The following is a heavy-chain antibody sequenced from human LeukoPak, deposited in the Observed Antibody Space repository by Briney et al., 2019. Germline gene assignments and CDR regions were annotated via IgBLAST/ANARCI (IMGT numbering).Heavy chain of an antibody. V-gene: IGHV3-43*01. Sequence: PGGSLRLSCVASGFTFDDSTMHWVRQAPGKGLEWVSLIWWVGGRTYYADSVKGRYTISRDNSKNSLYLQMNSLKTEDTALYYFAKDNGYYERSGPFDYWGKGTLVTVSS. CDR3: AKDNGYYERSGPFDY. CDR1: GFTFDDST. J-gene: IGHJ4*02. CDR2: IWWVGGRT. D-gene: IGHD3-22*01.